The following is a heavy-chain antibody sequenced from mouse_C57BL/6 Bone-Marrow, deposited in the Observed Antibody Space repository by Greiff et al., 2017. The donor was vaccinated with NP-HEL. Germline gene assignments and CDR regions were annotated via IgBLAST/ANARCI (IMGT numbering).Heavy chain of an antibody. CDR1: GYTFTDYE. V-gene: IGHV1-15*01. CDR2: IDPETGGT. Sequence: QVQLQQSGAELVRPGESVTLSCKASGYTFTDYEMHWVQQTPVQGLEWIGAIDPETGGTAYTEKFTGKAIMTADKSSSTAYMELRSLTSEDSAVYYCTRLVYFDYEGRGTTPTVSA. J-gene: IGHJ2*01. CDR3: TRLVYFDY.